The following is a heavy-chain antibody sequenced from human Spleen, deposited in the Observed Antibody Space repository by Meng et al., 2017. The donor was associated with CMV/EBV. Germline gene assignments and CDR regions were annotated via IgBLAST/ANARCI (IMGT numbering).Heavy chain of an antibody. CDR3: ARRNSSGWYLDY. CDR1: GYGFTSYW. CDR2: IYPGDSDT. Sequence: GESLKISCEASGYGFTSYWIGWVRQMPGKGLEWTGIIYPGDSDTRYSPSFQGQVTISADKSISTAYLQWSSLKASDTAMYYCARRNSSGWYLDYWGQGTLVTVSS. V-gene: IGHV5-51*01. D-gene: IGHD6-19*01. J-gene: IGHJ4*02.